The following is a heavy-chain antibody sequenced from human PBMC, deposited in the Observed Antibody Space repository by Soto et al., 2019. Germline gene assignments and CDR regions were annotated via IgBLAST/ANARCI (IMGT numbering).Heavy chain of an antibody. CDR1: GYSISSGYY. Sequence: PSETLSLTCAVSGYSISSGYYWGWIRQPPGKGLEWIGSIYHSGSTYYNPSLKSRVTISVDTSKNQFSLKLSSVTAADTAVYYCAREVIWSGYFDYWGQGTLVTVSS. CDR2: IYHSGST. J-gene: IGHJ4*02. CDR3: AREVIWSGYFDY. D-gene: IGHD3-3*01. V-gene: IGHV4-38-2*02.